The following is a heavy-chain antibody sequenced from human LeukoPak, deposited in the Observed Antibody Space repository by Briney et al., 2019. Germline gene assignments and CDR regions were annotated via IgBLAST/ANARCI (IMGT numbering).Heavy chain of an antibody. CDR3: ARGDYGPPGY. CDR2: IYHSGST. J-gene: IGHJ4*02. D-gene: IGHD4-17*01. CDR1: GYSISSGYY. V-gene: IGHV4-38-2*02. Sequence: SETLSLTCTVSGYSISSGYYWGWIRQPPGKGLEWIGSIYHSGSTYYNPSLKSRVTISVDTSKNQFSLKLSSVTAADTAVYYCARGDYGPPGYWGQGTLVTVSS.